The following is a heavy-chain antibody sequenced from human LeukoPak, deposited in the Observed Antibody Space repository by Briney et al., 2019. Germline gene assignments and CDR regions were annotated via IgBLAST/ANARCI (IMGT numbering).Heavy chain of an antibody. J-gene: IGHJ3*01. D-gene: IGHD6-13*01. CDR2: FSSTDGNA. V-gene: IGHV3-23*01. CDR1: GFTCSSYA. Sequence: PGGSLRLYCSASGFTCSSYAMTWLRQAPGHGLEGVSVFSSTDGNAQYAESVQGRFTISRDNSKNTLFLQRNSLVAQDTAVYYCARAKIGADGTGAFDVWGQGTLVTVSS. CDR3: ARAKIGADGTGAFDV.